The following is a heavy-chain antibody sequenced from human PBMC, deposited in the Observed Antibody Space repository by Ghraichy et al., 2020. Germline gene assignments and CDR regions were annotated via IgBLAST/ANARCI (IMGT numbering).Heavy chain of an antibody. CDR1: GYSFTSYW. D-gene: IGHD6-13*01. J-gene: IGHJ4*02. CDR2: IDPSDSYT. V-gene: IGHV5-10-1*01. CDR3: ARHLYSSSWFFDY. Sequence: GESLNISCKGSGYSFTSYWISWVRQMPGKGLEWMGRIDPSDSYTNYSPSFQGHVTISADKSISTAYLQWSSLKASDTAMYYCARHLYSSSWFFDYWGQGTLVTVSS.